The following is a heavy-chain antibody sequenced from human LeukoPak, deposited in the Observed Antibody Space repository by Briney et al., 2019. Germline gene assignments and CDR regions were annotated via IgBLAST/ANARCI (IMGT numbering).Heavy chain of an antibody. V-gene: IGHV3-13*04. D-gene: IGHD2-15*01. Sequence: GGSLRLSCAASGFTFSSYDMHWVRQATGKGLEWVSTIGTAGDTYYSGSVKGRFTISRENAKNALYLQMNSLRAGDTAVYCCARATVGLDYWGQGTLVTVSS. J-gene: IGHJ4*02. CDR2: IGTAGDT. CDR1: GFTFSSYD. CDR3: ARATVGLDY.